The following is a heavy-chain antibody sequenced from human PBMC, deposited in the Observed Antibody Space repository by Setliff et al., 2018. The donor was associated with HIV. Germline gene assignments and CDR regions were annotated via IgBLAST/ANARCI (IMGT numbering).Heavy chain of an antibody. V-gene: IGHV1-46*01. Sequence: ASVKVSCKASGNTFSSHYMHWVRQAPGKGLEWMGLINPSGDITSYAEKFQGRVTMTRDTSTSTAYMELSSLRSEDTAVYYCARDYYYYGSGSFGLDYWGQGTPVTVSS. J-gene: IGHJ4*02. D-gene: IGHD3-10*01. CDR2: INPSGDIT. CDR1: GNTFSSHY. CDR3: ARDYYYYGSGSFGLDY.